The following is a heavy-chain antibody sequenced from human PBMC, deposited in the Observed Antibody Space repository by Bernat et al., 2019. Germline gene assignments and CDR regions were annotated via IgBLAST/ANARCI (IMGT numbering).Heavy chain of an antibody. J-gene: IGHJ4*02. CDR1: GYTFTIYN. D-gene: IGHD1-14*01. CDR3: TRGGGTAPIDY. Sequence: QVQMVQSGAEVKETGASVKVSCKAFGYTFTIYNFHWVRQAPGQGLEWMGWISPNSGVTNYAQKFPGRVTMTRDTSISTIYMELPGLTSADMALYYCTRGGGTAPIDYWGRGTLVTVSS. CDR2: ISPNSGVT. V-gene: IGHV1-2*02.